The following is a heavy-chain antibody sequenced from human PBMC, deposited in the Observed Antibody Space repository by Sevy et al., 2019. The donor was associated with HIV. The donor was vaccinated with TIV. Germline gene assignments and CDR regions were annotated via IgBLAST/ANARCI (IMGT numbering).Heavy chain of an antibody. Sequence: SETLSLTCTVYGGSFSADYWTWIRQPPGKGLEWIGEINNRGSTNYNPSLKSRVTISLDTSKNQFSLRLTSVTAADTAVFYCARGYDAGPLIYWGHGTLVTVSS. D-gene: IGHD3-22*01. V-gene: IGHV4-34*01. CDR1: GGSFSADY. CDR2: INNRGST. CDR3: ARGYDAGPLIY. J-gene: IGHJ4*01.